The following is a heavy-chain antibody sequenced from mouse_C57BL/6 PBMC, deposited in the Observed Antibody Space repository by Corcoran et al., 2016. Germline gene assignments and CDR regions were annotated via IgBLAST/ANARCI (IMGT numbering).Heavy chain of an antibody. D-gene: IGHD3-2*02. J-gene: IGHJ4*01. Sequence: QIQLVQSGPELKKPGETVKISCKASGYTFTTYGMSWVKQAPGKGLKWMGWINTYSGVPTYADDFKGRFAFSLETSASTAYLQINNLKNEDTATYFCARWLRLRDAMDYWGQGTSVTVSS. CDR1: GYTFTTYG. CDR2: INTYSGVP. CDR3: ARWLRLRDAMDY. V-gene: IGHV9-3*01.